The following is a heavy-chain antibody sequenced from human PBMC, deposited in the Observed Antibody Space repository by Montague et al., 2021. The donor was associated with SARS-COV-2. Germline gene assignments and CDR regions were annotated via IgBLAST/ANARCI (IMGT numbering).Heavy chain of an antibody. CDR1: GDSISSFY. CDR3: ARGVVAATPLVDP. CDR2: IYASGGT. D-gene: IGHD2-15*01. Sequence: SETLSLTCTVSGDSISSFYWNWIRQPAGKGLEWIGRIYASGGTNYNPSLKSRVTMSVDTSKNQFSLKLNSVTAADTAVYYCARGVVAATPLVDPWGRGTLVTVSS. J-gene: IGHJ5*02. V-gene: IGHV4-4*07.